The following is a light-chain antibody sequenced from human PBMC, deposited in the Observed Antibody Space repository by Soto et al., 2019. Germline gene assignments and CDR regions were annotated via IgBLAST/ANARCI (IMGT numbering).Light chain of an antibody. CDR3: SSHTSGSTRV. Sequence: QSALTQPASVSGSPGQSIAISCTGTSSDVGGYDYVSWYQQHPDKAPKLMIYEVTKRPSGVSNRFSGSKSGNTASQTISGLQTEDEADYYCSSHTSGSTRVFGSGTKLTVL. J-gene: IGLJ1*01. V-gene: IGLV2-14*01. CDR1: SSDVGGYDY. CDR2: EVT.